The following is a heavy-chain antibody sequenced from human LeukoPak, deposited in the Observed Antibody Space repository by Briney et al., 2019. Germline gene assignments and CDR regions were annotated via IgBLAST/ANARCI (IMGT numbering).Heavy chain of an antibody. CDR1: GGSISSSSYY. CDR3: ARLWRAAIDY. V-gene: IGHV4-39*01. Sequence: SETLSLTCTVVSGGSISSSSYYWGWIRQPPGKGLEWIGSFYYSGSTYYNPSLKSRVTISADTSKNQFSLKLSSVTATDTAVYYCARLWRAAIDYGGQGILVTVSS. CDR2: FYYSGST. D-gene: IGHD1-1*01. J-gene: IGHJ4*02.